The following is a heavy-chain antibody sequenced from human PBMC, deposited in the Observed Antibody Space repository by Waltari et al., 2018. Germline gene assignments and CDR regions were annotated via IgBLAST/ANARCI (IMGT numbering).Heavy chain of an antibody. CDR2: INPRGGST. J-gene: IGHJ3*02. CDR1: GYTFTSYY. D-gene: IGHD5-18*01. CDR3: ARQLWAGPGAFDI. V-gene: IGHV1-46*01. Sequence: QVQLVQSGAEVKKPGASVKVSCKASGYTFTSYYMHWVRQAPGQGLEWMGIINPRGGSTSYAQKFQGRVTMTRDTSTSTVYMELSSLRSEDTAVYYCARQLWAGPGAFDIWGQGTMVTVSS.